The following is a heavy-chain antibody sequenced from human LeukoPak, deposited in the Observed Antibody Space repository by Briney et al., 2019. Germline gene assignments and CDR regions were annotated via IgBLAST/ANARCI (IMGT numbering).Heavy chain of an antibody. J-gene: IGHJ4*02. V-gene: IGHV3-15*01. Sequence: PGGSLRLSCAGSGFTFNLARMSWVRQAPGKGLEWVARIKTKADGPSEYATPVQGRFIISRDDSQNMVYLQMSSLRSDDTAVYYCVWSSTWDKRFYLDQWGQGTLVTVSS. CDR1: GFTFNLAR. CDR3: VWSSTWDKRFYLDQ. CDR2: IKTKADGPS. D-gene: IGHD6-6*01.